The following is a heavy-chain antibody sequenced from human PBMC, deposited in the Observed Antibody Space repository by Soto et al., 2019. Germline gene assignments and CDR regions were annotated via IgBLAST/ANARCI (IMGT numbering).Heavy chain of an antibody. CDR2: IFSNDEK. CDR3: ARIPTPPSGYGQDWVYLGYYYYYMDV. CDR1: GFSLSNARMG. Sequence: GSGPTLVNPTETLTLTCTVSGFSLSNARMGVSWIRQPPGKALEWLAHIFSNDEKSYSTSLKSRLTISKDTSKSQVVLTMTNMDPVDTATYYCARIPTPPSGYGQDWVYLGYYYYYMDVWGKGTTVTVSS. V-gene: IGHV2-26*01. J-gene: IGHJ6*03. D-gene: IGHD5-12*01.